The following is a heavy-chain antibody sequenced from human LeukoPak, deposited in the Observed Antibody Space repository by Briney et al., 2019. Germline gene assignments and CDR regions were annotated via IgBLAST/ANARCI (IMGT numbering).Heavy chain of an antibody. CDR2: ISSSSSYI. V-gene: IGHV3-21*04. Sequence: GGSLRLSCAASGFTFSSYSMNWVRQAPGKGLEWVSSISSSSSYIYYADSVKGRFTISRDNAKNSLYLQMNSLRAEDTAVYYCAKEPPILYSSGWYGYFDYWGQGTLVTVSS. CDR1: GFTFSSYS. D-gene: IGHD6-19*01. CDR3: AKEPPILYSSGWYGYFDY. J-gene: IGHJ4*02.